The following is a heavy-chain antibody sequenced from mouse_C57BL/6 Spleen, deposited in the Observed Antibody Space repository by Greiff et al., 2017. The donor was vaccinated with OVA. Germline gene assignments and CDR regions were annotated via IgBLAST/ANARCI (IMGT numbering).Heavy chain of an antibody. CDR1: GYTFTSYW. V-gene: IGHV1-72*01. D-gene: IGHD1-1*01. J-gene: IGHJ4*01. CDR3: ASHYYGSSYYAMDY. Sequence: QVQLKPPGAELVKPGASVKLSCKASGYTFTSYWMHWVKQRPGRGLEWIGRIDPNSGGTKYNEKFKSKATLTVDKPSSTAYMQLSSLTSEDSAVYYCASHYYGSSYYAMDYWGQGTSVTVSS. CDR2: IDPNSGGT.